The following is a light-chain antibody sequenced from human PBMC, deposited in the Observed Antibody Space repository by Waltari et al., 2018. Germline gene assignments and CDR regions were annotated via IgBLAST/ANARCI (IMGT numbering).Light chain of an antibody. Sequence: QSVLTQPPSPSGTPGQRVTISCSGSSSNIGRNFVYWYQQLPGTAPTVLSYTNHQRPSGVPDRFSGTKSVTSASLAISGLRYEDEADYYCAAWDDSLSGWVFGGGTGQTVL. CDR1: SSNIGRNF. CDR3: AAWDDSLSGWV. J-gene: IGLJ3*02. CDR2: TNH. V-gene: IGLV1-47*01.